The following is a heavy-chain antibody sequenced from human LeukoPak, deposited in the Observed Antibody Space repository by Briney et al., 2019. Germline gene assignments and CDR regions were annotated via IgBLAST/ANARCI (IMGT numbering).Heavy chain of an antibody. V-gene: IGHV4-34*01. CDR1: GGSFSGYY. D-gene: IGHD5-24*01. CDR3: ARGVRRWLQPGRYYYYGRDV. J-gene: IGHJ6*02. CDR2: INHSGST. Sequence: SETLSLTCAVYGGSFSGYYWSWIRQPPGKGLEWIGEINHSGSTNYNPSFKSRVTISVDTSKNQFSLKLSSVTAADTAVYYCARGVRRWLQPGRYYYYGRDVWGQGTTVTVSS.